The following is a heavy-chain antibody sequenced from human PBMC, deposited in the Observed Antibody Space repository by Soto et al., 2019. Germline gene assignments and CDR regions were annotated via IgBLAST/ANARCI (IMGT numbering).Heavy chain of an antibody. CDR1: GFTFSNAW. J-gene: IGHJ4*02. CDR3: TTVSPCSGGSCFSNFDY. D-gene: IGHD2-15*01. Sequence: GGSLRLSCAASGFTFSNAWMSWVRQAPGKGLEWVGRFKSKTDGGTTDYAAPVKGRFTISRDVSKNTLYLQMNSLKTEDTAVYYCTTVSPCSGGSCFSNFDYWGQGTLVTVSS. V-gene: IGHV3-15*01. CDR2: FKSKTDGGTT.